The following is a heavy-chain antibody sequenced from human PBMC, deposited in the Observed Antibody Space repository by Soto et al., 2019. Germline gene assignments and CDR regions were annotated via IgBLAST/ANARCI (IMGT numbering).Heavy chain of an antibody. CDR1: GYTFTRSG. V-gene: IGHV1-18*01. Sequence: ASVKVSCKASGYTFTRSGISWVRQAPGQGLEWMGWISTYNGDTNYAQTFQGRVTMTTDTSTSTAYMELMSLRSDDTSVYYCAREGVAPYYYYGMDVWGQGTPVTVSS. D-gene: IGHD5-12*01. CDR3: AREGVAPYYYYGMDV. J-gene: IGHJ6*02. CDR2: ISTYNGDT.